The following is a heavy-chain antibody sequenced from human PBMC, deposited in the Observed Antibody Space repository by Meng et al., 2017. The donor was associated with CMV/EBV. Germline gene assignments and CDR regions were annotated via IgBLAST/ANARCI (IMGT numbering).Heavy chain of an antibody. CDR1: GFTFSSYG. Sequence: GESLKISCAASGFTFSSYGMHWVRQAPGKGLEWVAVIWYDGSNKYYADSVKGRFTISRDNAKNSLYLQMNSLRAEDTAVYYCARGREWGSPAASDAFDIWGQGTMVTVSS. CDR2: IWYDGSNK. V-gene: IGHV3-33*01. J-gene: IGHJ3*02. CDR3: ARGREWGSPAASDAFDI. D-gene: IGHD2-2*01.